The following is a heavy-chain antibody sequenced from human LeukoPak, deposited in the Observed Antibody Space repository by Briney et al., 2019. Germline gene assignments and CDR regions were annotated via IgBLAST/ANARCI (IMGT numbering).Heavy chain of an antibody. CDR3: ASNSYNSANWFDP. CDR2: TYSGGST. J-gene: IGHJ5*02. V-gene: IGHV3-53*01. D-gene: IGHD5-24*01. Sequence: GGSLRLSCAASGFTVSGHYMTWVRQAPGKGLEWVSATYSGGSTSYADSVKGRFTISRDNSKNTPYLQMNSLRVEDTAVYYCASNSYNSANWFDPWGQGTLVTVSS. CDR1: GFTVSGHY.